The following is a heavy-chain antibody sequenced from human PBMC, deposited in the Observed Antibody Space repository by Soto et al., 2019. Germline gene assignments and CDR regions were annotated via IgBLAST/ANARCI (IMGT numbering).Heavy chain of an antibody. V-gene: IGHV4-4*02. D-gene: IGHD1-26*01. CDR3: ARVSGSYYYGMDV. J-gene: IGHJ6*02. CDR2: IYHSGST. Sequence: QVQLQESGPGLVKPSGTLSLTCAVSGGSISSSNWWSWVRQPPGKGLEWIGEIYHSGSTNYNPSPKSRVSMSVAKSKNQFSVKLSSVTAADTAVYYCARVSGSYYYGMDVWGQGTTVTVSS. CDR1: GGSISSSNW.